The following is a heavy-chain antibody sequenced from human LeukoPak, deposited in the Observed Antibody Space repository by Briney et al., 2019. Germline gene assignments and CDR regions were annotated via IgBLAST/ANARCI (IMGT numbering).Heavy chain of an antibody. J-gene: IGHJ2*01. CDR3: AKDLGGGSGCYDL. Sequence: PGGSLRLSCAASGFTFSTYGMHWVCQAPGKGLGWVAVVSYDGSSMYYADSVQGRFTISRDNSKNTLYLQMNSLRAEDTAVYYCAKDLGGGSGCYDLWGRGTLVTVSS. V-gene: IGHV3-30*18. CDR2: VSYDGSSM. D-gene: IGHD6-19*01. CDR1: GFTFSTYG.